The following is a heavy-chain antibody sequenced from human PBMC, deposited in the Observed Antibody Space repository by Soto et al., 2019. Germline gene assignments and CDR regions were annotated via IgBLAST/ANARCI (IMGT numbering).Heavy chain of an antibody. CDR3: ARDKRITIFGVVIEGDPTDYYGMDV. V-gene: IGHV4-39*02. J-gene: IGHJ6*02. CDR1: GGSISDDTYY. Sequence: SETLSLTCTVSGGSISDDTYYWGWIRQPPGKGLEWIGSFYYSGTSSYNPSLKSRVTMSVDTSKKQLSLRLSSVTAADTAVYYCARDKRITIFGVVIEGDPTDYYGMDVWGQGTTVTVS. CDR2: FYYSGTS. D-gene: IGHD3-3*01.